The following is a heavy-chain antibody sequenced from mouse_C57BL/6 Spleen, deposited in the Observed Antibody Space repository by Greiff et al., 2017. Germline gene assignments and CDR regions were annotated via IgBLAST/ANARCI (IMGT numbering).Heavy chain of an antibody. CDR2: ISSGSSTI. D-gene: IGHD2-12*01. CDR3: VRGGYYAMDD. J-gene: IGHJ4*01. CDR1: GFTFSDYG. V-gene: IGHV5-17*01. Sequence: EVKLMESGGGLVKPGGSLKLSCAASGFTFSDYGMHWVRQAPEKGLEWVAYISSGSSTIYYADTVKGRFTISRDNAKNTLFLQMTSLRSEDTAMYYCVRGGYYAMDDWGQGTSVTVSS.